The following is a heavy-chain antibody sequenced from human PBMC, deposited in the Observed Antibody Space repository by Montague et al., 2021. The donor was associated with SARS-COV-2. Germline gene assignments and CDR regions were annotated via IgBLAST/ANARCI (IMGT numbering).Heavy chain of an antibody. CDR2: ISYTGRT. J-gene: IGHJ4*02. Sequence: SETLSLTCTASGGSISSPDYYWGWIRQSPGKGLEWIGSISYTGRTYYNPSLRSRVSFSMDTSKNHFSLSLSSVTVADTAVYFCARQLPSYCATNKCYPYYLDGWGQGALVTVSS. V-gene: IGHV4-39*01. D-gene: IGHD2-8*01. CDR1: GGSISSPDYY. CDR3: ARQLPSYCATNKCYPYYLDG.